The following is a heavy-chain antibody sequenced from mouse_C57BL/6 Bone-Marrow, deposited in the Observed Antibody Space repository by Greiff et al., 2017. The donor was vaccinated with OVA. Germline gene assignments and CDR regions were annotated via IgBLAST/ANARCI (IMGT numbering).Heavy chain of an antibody. CDR2: INPSNGST. D-gene: IGHD4-1*01. V-gene: IGHV1-53*01. CDR1: GYTFTSYW. J-gene: IGHJ2*01. CDR3: ARLRTGTGGFDY. Sequence: QVQLQQPGTELVKPGASVKLSCKASGYTFTSYWMHWVKQRPGQGLEWIGNINPSNGSTNYNEKFKSKATLTVDKSSSTAYMQLSSLTSEDSAVYYCARLRTGTGGFDYWGQGTTLTVSS.